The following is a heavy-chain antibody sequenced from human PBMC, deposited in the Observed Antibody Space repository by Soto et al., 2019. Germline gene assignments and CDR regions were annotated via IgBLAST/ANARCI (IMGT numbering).Heavy chain of an antibody. D-gene: IGHD5-18*01. CDR3: ARGAGFSYACTWFDI. J-gene: IGHJ4*02. CDR2: IYYTGST. V-gene: IGHV4-61*03. CDR1: GASVSSGTYY. Sequence: SETLSLTCTVFGASVSSGTYYWSWIRQAPGKGLEWVGRIYYTGSTNYNPFLNNRVTISVDTSKNHFSLQLTSVTAADTAVYYCARGAGFSYACTWFDIWGQGPLVTASS.